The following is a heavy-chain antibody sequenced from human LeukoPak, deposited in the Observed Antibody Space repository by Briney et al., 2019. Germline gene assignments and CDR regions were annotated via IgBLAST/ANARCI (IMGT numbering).Heavy chain of an antibody. CDR1: GGSISSYY. CDR2: IYYSGST. Sequence: SETLSLTCTVSGGSISSYYWSWIRQPPGKGLEWIGYIYYSGSTNYNPSLKSRVTISVDTSKNQFPLKLSSVTAADTAVYYCASTVRRDGYNTFDYWGQGTLVTVSS. D-gene: IGHD5-24*01. J-gene: IGHJ4*02. V-gene: IGHV4-59*08. CDR3: ASTVRRDGYNTFDY.